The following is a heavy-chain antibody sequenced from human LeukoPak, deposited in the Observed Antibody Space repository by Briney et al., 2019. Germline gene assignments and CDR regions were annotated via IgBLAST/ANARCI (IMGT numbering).Heavy chain of an antibody. CDR1: GFTFSSYG. V-gene: IGHV3-30*02. Sequence: GGSLRLSCAASGFTFSSYGMHWVRQAPGKGLEWVAFIRYDGSNKYYVDSVKGRFTISRDNSKNTLYLQMNSLRAEDTAVYYCAKDPPILRYFDWLLYEDYWGQGTLVTVSS. CDR2: IRYDGSNK. D-gene: IGHD3-9*01. J-gene: IGHJ4*02. CDR3: AKDPPILRYFDWLLYEDY.